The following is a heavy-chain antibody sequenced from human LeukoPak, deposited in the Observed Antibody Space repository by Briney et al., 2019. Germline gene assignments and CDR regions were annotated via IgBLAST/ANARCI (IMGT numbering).Heavy chain of an antibody. V-gene: IGHV3-53*01. Sequence: GGSLRLSCAASGFIVSSNYMTWVRQAPGKGLEWVSVIHGSGNTYYADSVKGRFTISRDNSKNTVYLQMNSLRAEDTAIYYCARGGVLGSENYSIYSYWGQGTLVTVSS. J-gene: IGHJ4*02. D-gene: IGHD3-10*02. CDR1: GFIVSSNY. CDR2: IHGSGNT. CDR3: ARGGVLGSENYSIYSY.